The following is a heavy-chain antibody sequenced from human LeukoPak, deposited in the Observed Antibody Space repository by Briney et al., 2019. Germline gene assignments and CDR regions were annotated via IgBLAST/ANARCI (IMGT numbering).Heavy chain of an antibody. D-gene: IGHD6-19*01. CDR3: ARDGDSSGTAGWFDP. Sequence: SETLSLTCTVSGGSISSYYWSWIRQPPGKGLEWIGYIYYSGSTNYNPSLKSRVTISVDTSKNQFSLKLSSVTAADTAVYYCARDGDSSGTAGWFDPWGQGTLVTVSS. CDR2: IYYSGST. J-gene: IGHJ5*02. V-gene: IGHV4-59*01. CDR1: GGSISSYY.